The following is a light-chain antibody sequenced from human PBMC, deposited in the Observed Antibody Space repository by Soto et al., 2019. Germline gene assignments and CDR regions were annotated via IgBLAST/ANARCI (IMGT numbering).Light chain of an antibody. Sequence: QSVLTQPPSASGSPGQSVTISCTGTSSDVGGYNYVSWYQQYPGKAPKLMIYEVSQRPSGVPDRFSGSKSGNTASLTVSGLQAEDEAHYYCFSYAGRNNYVLGTGTKVTVL. J-gene: IGLJ1*01. CDR2: EVS. CDR1: SSDVGGYNY. CDR3: FSYAGRNNYV. V-gene: IGLV2-8*01.